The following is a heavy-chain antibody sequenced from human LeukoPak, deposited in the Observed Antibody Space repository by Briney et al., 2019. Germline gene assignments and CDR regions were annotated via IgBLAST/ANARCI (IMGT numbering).Heavy chain of an antibody. Sequence: GGSLRLSCAASGFTVSSNYMSWVRQAPGKGLEWVSVIYSGGNTYYADSVKGRFTISRDNSKNTLYLQMNSLRAEDTAVYYCARDSSGWNDYWGQGTLVTVSS. D-gene: IGHD6-19*01. CDR2: IYSGGNT. CDR3: ARDSSGWNDY. CDR1: GFTVSSNY. J-gene: IGHJ4*02. V-gene: IGHV3-66*01.